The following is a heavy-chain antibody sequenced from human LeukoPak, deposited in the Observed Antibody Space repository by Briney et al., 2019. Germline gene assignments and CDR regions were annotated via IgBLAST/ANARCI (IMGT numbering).Heavy chain of an antibody. CDR3: ARHTAADY. CDR2: ISSSSNYI. V-gene: IGHV3-21*01. D-gene: IGHD2-2*01. CDR1: GFTFSTYT. Sequence: PGGSLRLSCAASGFTFSTYTMTWVSQAPGKGLEWVSSISSSSNYIYYADSVKGRFTISRDNAKNSLYLQMNNLRAEDTAVYYCARHTAADYWGQGTLVTVSS. J-gene: IGHJ4*02.